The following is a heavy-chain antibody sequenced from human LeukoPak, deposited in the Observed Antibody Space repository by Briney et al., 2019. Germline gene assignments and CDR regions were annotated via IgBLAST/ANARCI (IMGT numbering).Heavy chain of an antibody. CDR3: ARQAGDYYYYYYMDV. V-gene: IGHV6-1*01. D-gene: IGHD6-13*01. J-gene: IGHJ6*03. CDR2: TYYRSKWYN. CDR1: GDSVSR. Sequence: SQTLSLTCAVSGDSVSRNWIRQSPSRGLEWLGRTYYRSKWYNDYALSVESRITINPDTSKNQFSLQLSSVTAADTAVYYCARQAGDYYYYYYMDVWGKGTTVTISS.